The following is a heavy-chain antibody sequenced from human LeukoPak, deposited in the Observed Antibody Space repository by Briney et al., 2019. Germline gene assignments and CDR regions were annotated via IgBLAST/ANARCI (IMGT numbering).Heavy chain of an antibody. J-gene: IGHJ4*02. CDR1: GFTFSSYA. V-gene: IGHV3-23*01. CDR2: IIGSGSTT. CDR3: AKVRGSSWVPGYFDY. D-gene: IGHD6-13*01. Sequence: GRSLRLSCAASGFTFSSYAMHWVRQAPGKGLEWVSAIIGSGSTTYYADSVKGRFTISRDNSKNALYLQMNSLRAEDTAVYYCAKVRGSSWVPGYFDYWGQGTLVTVSS.